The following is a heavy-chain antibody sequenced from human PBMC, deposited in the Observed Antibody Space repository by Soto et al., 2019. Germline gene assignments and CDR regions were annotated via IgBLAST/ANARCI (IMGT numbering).Heavy chain of an antibody. J-gene: IGHJ3*02. D-gene: IGHD3-16*02. CDR2: IIPIFGTA. Sequence: QVQLVQSGAEVKKPGSSVKVSCKASGGTFSSYAISWVRQAPGQGLEWMGGIIPIFGTANYAQKFQGRVTITADESTSTAYMELSSLRSEDTAVYYCELVGDYVWGCYRYRSGAFDIWGQGTMVTVSS. V-gene: IGHV1-69*01. CDR1: GGTFSSYA. CDR3: ELVGDYVWGCYRYRSGAFDI.